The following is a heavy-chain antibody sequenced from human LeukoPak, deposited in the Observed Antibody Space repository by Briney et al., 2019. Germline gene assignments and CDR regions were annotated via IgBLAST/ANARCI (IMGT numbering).Heavy chain of an antibody. CDR1: GGSISSSSYY. J-gene: IGHJ4*02. D-gene: IGHD1-1*01. V-gene: IGHV4-39*07. CDR3: AREVQGYFDY. Sequence: SETLSLTCTVSGGSISSSSYYWGWIRRPPGKGLEWIGSIDYTGGTYHNPSLKSRVTISADMSKNQFSLKVSSVTAADTAVYYCAREVQGYFDYWGQGTLVTVSS. CDR2: IDYTGGT.